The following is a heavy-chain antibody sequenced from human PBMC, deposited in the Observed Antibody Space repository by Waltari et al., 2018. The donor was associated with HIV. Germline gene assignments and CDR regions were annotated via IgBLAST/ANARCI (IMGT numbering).Heavy chain of an antibody. Sequence: QVQLVQSGAEVKKPGASVKVSCKAYGYTITGYFLHWVRQAPGQGLEWMGRLNPSSGKTNYAQKLQGRVTMTSDTSMNTAYMELSSLRSDDTAVYYCARDMGPFNNWGQGTLVTVSS. V-gene: IGHV1-2*06. D-gene: IGHD3-16*01. J-gene: IGHJ4*02. CDR3: ARDMGPFNN. CDR1: GYTITGYF. CDR2: LNPSSGKT.